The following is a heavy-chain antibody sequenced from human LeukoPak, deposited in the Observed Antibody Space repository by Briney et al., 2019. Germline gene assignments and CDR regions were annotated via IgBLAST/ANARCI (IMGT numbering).Heavy chain of an antibody. CDR3: AKDHYGSGSYFFGAYYYGMDV. CDR2: ISGSGGST. J-gene: IGHJ6*02. CDR1: GFTFSNYW. D-gene: IGHD3-10*01. Sequence: GGSLRLSCAASGFTFSNYWMSWVRQAPGKGLEWVSAISGSGGSTYYADSVKGRFTISRDNSKNTLYLQMNSLRAEDTAVYYCAKDHYGSGSYFFGAYYYGMDVWGQGTTVTVSS. V-gene: IGHV3-23*01.